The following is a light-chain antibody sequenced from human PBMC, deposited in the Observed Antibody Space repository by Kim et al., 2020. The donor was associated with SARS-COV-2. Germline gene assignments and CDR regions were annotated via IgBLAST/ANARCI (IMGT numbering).Light chain of an antibody. CDR3: NARDSSGNHVL. CDR2: GDK. J-gene: IGLJ3*02. V-gene: IGLV3-19*01. Sequence: ALGQTVRITCQGDSIRGYYASWFQQKSGQAPILVMYGDKNRPSGIPDRFSGSGSGNTASLTITGAQAEDEADYYCNARDSSGNHVLFGGGTQLTVL. CDR1: SIRGYY.